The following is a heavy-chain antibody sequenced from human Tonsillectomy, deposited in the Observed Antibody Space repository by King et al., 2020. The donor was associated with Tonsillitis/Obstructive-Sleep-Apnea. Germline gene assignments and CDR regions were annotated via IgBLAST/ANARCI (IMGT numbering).Heavy chain of an antibody. CDR3: ARVGGATIVRGVMPTDFDY. V-gene: IGHV3-48*03. Sequence: VQLVQSGGGLVQPGGSLRLSCAASGFTFSSYEMNWVRQAPGKGLEWVSYISSSGSTIYYADSVKGRFTISRDNAKNSLYLQMNSLRAEDTAVYYCARVGGATIVRGVMPTDFDYCGQGTLVTVSS. CDR1: GFTFSSYE. D-gene: IGHD3-10*01. CDR2: ISSSGSTI. J-gene: IGHJ4*02.